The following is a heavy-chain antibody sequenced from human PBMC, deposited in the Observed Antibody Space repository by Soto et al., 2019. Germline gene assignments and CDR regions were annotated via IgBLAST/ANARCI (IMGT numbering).Heavy chain of an antibody. J-gene: IGHJ6*03. CDR3: VKFRGQAYSYYHMDV. CDR1: GFHFGTFA. Sequence: EVQLLESGGGLVPPGGSLRLACAAPGFHFGTFAMGWVRQAPGRGLEWVSSAGSGSSRYHADSVRGRFTVSRDTSKSTLYLEMSSLRAEDTALYYCVKFRGQAYSYYHMDVWGKGTTVTVSS. CDR2: SAGSGSSR. V-gene: IGHV3-23*01.